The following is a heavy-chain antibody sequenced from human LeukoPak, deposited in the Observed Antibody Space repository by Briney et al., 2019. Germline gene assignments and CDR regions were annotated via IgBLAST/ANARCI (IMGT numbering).Heavy chain of an antibody. CDR2: INPNSGGT. D-gene: IGHD3-9*01. V-gene: IGHV1-2*02. Sequence: ASVKVSCKASGYTFTGYYMHWVRQAPGQGLEWMGWINPNSGGTNYAQKFQGRVTMTRDTSISTAYMELSRLRSDDTAVYYCAGDQFDDILTGYFDYWGQGTLVTVSS. CDR3: AGDQFDDILTGYFDY. CDR1: GYTFTGYY. J-gene: IGHJ4*02.